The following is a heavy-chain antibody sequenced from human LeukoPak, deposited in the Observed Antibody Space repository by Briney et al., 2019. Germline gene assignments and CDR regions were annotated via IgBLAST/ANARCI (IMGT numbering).Heavy chain of an antibody. J-gene: IGHJ4*02. CDR2: INWNGGST. Sequence: GGSLRLSCAASGFTFDDYGMSWVRQAPGKGLEWVSGINWNGGSTGYADSVKGRFTISRDNAKNSLYLQMNSLRAEDTALYYCARVGYYDSSGYFDYWAREPWSPSPQ. CDR1: GFTFDDYG. CDR3: ARVGYYDSSGYFDY. V-gene: IGHV3-20*04. D-gene: IGHD3-22*01.